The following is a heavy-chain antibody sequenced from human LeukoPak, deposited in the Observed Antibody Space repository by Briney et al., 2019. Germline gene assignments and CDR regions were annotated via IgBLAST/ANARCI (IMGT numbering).Heavy chain of an antibody. J-gene: IGHJ5*02. CDR2: IIPIFGTA. CDR3: ARDCGGDCYFSS. D-gene: IGHD2-21*02. V-gene: IGHV1-69*05. Sequence: GGIIPIFGTANYAQKFQGRVTITTDESTSTAYMELSSLRSEDTAVYYCARDCGGDCYFSSWGQGTLVTVSS.